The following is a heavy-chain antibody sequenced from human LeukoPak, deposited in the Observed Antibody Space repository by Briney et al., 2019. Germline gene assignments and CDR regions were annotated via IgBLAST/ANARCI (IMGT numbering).Heavy chain of an antibody. D-gene: IGHD6-25*01. J-gene: IGHJ4*02. V-gene: IGHV3-48*01. CDR2: ISSGGSTI. CDR1: GFNFYSFT. Sequence: GGSLRLSCVASGFNFYSFTMNWVRQAPGKGFEWVSYISSGGSTIYYRDSVKGRFTISRDNAKNSLYLQMNSLSAEDTAVYYCATTTSSGWVPFDYWGQGTLVAVSS. CDR3: ATTTSSGWVPFDY.